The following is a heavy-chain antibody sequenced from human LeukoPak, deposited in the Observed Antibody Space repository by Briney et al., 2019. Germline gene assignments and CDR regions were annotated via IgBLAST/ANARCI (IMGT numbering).Heavy chain of an antibody. D-gene: IGHD6-13*01. Sequence: GGSLRLSCAASGFTVSSNYMSWVRQAPGKGLEWVSLIYSGGSTYYADSVKGRFTVSRDNSKNTLFLQMNSLRAEDTAVYYCARYLSSWYYFDYWGQGTLVTVSS. CDR3: ARYLSSWYYFDY. V-gene: IGHV3-53*01. CDR2: IYSGGST. J-gene: IGHJ4*02. CDR1: GFTVSSNY.